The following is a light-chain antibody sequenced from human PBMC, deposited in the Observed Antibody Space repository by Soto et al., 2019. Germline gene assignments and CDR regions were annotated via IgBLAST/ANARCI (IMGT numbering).Light chain of an antibody. J-gene: IGKJ4*01. CDR2: GAS. CDR1: QNIRDY. Sequence: DIQMTQSPSSLSASVGDRVTITCRASQNIRDYLNWYQQKPGKPPKLLIYGASTLQSGAPSRFSGGGFGSDFTLIISSLQPEYFASYYCQQTYLSPPTFGGETKVEIK. CDR3: QQTYLSPPT. V-gene: IGKV1-39*01.